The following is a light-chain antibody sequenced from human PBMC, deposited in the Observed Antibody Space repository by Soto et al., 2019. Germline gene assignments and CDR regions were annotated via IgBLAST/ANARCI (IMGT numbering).Light chain of an antibody. CDR1: SSDIGGYNF. V-gene: IGLV2-14*01. CDR3: GSYTGTSTLFV. Sequence: QSALTQPASVSGSPGQSITISCTGTSSDIGGYNFISWYQHHPGKAPKLMIYEVSNRPSGVSNRFSGSKSGNTASLTISGLLSEDAAVYYCGSYTGTSTLFVFGTGTKLTVL. CDR2: EVS. J-gene: IGLJ1*01.